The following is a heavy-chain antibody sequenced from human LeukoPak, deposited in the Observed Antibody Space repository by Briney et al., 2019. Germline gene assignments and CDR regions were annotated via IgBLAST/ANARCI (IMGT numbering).Heavy chain of an antibody. CDR3: AREIGYSTGFRY. CDR1: GGSISSYY. D-gene: IGHD4-11*01. Sequence: PSETLSLTCTVSGGSISSYYWSWIRQPPGKGLEWIGYIYYSGSTNYNPSLKSRVTISVDTSKNQFSLKLSSVTAADTGVYYCAREIGYSTGFRYWGQGTLVTVSS. CDR2: IYYSGST. J-gene: IGHJ4*02. V-gene: IGHV4-59*01.